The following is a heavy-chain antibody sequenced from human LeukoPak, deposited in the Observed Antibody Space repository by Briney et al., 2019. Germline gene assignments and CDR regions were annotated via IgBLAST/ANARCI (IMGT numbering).Heavy chain of an antibody. Sequence: ASVKVSCKASGGTFSSHALSWVRQAPGQGLEWMGGIIPMFGTTNYAPKFQGRVTITADESTSTAYMELSSLRSEDTAVYYCARVVTIFGVVIQYYFDYWGQGTLVTVSS. V-gene: IGHV1-69*13. CDR3: ARVVTIFGVVIQYYFDY. CDR2: IIPMFGTT. CDR1: GGTFSSHA. D-gene: IGHD3-3*01. J-gene: IGHJ4*02.